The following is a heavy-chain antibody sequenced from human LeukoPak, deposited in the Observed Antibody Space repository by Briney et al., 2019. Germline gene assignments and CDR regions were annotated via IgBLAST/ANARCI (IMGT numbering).Heavy chain of an antibody. V-gene: IGHV3-74*01. D-gene: IGHD6-19*01. CDR2: INTDGSST. CDR1: GFSFSSYW. CDR3: SGGGSGWYSNY. Sequence: GGSLRLSCAASGFSFSSYWMHWVRHAPGKGMVWVSRINTDGSSTNYADSVKGRFTISRDNAKNTLYLQMNNLRAEDTAVYYCSGGGSGWYSNYWGQGTLVTVSS. J-gene: IGHJ4*02.